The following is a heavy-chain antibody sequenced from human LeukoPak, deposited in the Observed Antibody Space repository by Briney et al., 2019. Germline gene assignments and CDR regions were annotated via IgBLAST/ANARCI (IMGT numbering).Heavy chain of an antibody. CDR3: ARVPRSGYYYVSSN. CDR2: INHSGST. Sequence: PSETLSLTCAVYGGSFSGYYWSWIRQPPGKGLEWIGEINHSGSTNYNPFLKSRVTISVDTSKNQFSLKLSSVTAADTAVYYCARVPRSGYYYVSSNWGQGTLVTVSS. CDR1: GGSFSGYY. V-gene: IGHV4-34*01. D-gene: IGHD3-22*01. J-gene: IGHJ4*02.